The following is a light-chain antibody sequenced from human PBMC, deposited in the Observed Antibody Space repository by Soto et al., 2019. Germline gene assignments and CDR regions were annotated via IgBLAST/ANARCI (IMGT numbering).Light chain of an antibody. CDR3: QQYDNFPL. J-gene: IGKJ3*01. Sequence: DIQMTQSPSSLSASVGDRVTITCQASQDISNYLNWYQQKPGKAPKLLIYDASNLQTGVPSRFSGSGYGTDFTFTISSLQPEDFATYYCQQYDNFPLFGPGTKVDIK. CDR2: DAS. V-gene: IGKV1-33*01. CDR1: QDISNY.